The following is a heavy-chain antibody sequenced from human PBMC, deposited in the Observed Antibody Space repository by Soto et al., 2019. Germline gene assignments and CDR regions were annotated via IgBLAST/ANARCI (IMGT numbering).Heavy chain of an antibody. J-gene: IGHJ4*02. CDR3: AREIYDFWSGYWDY. CDR1: GGTFSSYA. Sequence: SVKVSCKASGGTFSSYAISWVRQAPGQGLEWMGGIIPIFGTANYAQKFQGRVTITADESTSTAYMELSSLRSEDAAVYYCAREIYDFWSGYWDYWGQGTLVTVSS. V-gene: IGHV1-69*13. D-gene: IGHD3-3*01. CDR2: IIPIFGTA.